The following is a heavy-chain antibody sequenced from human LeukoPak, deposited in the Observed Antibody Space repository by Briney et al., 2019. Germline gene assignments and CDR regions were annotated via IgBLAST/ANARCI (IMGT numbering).Heavy chain of an antibody. Sequence: SETLSLTCTVSGGSISSYYWSWIRQPPGKGLEWIGYIYYSGSTNYNPSLKSRVTISVDTSKNQFSLKLSSVTAADTAVYYCARVDYSNYYYYGMDVWGKGTTVTVSS. V-gene: IGHV4-59*01. CDR1: GGSISSYY. D-gene: IGHD4-11*01. CDR3: ARVDYSNYYYYGMDV. CDR2: IYYSGST. J-gene: IGHJ6*04.